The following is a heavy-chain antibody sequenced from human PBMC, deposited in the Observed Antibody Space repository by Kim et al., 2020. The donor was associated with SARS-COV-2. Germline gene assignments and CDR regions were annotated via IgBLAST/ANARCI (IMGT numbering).Heavy chain of an antibody. CDR3: ARVKIAAAAFDY. J-gene: IGHJ4*02. V-gene: IGHV4-59*01. Sequence: NYNPSLKSRVTISVDTSKNQFSLKLSSVTAADTAVYYCARVKIAAAAFDYWGQGTLVTVSS. D-gene: IGHD6-13*01.